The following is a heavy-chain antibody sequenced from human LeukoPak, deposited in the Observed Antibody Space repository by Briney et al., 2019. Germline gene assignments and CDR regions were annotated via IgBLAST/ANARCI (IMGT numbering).Heavy chain of an antibody. D-gene: IGHD1-26*01. Sequence: GGSLRLSCVASGFTLSSHNINWVRQAPGKGLEWVSTISGGGGSTYYADSVKGRFTISRDNSKNTLYLQVNSLRAEDTAVYYCAKGGKWDVTPFDYWGQGTLVTVSS. CDR2: ISGGGGST. CDR3: AKGGKWDVTPFDY. V-gene: IGHV3-23*01. CDR1: GFTLSSHN. J-gene: IGHJ4*02.